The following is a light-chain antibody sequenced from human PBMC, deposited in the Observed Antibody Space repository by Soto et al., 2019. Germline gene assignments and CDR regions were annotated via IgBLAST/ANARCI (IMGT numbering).Light chain of an antibody. J-gene: IGKJ4*01. V-gene: IGKV3-11*01. CDR2: DAS. CDR3: QQRSDWPST. CDR1: RSVTGY. Sequence: EIVLTQSPATLSLSPGERATLSCRASRSVTGYLAWYQQKPGQAPRLLIYDASSRATGVPARFSGSGSGTDFTLTITSLEPEGFAVYYCQQRSDWPSTFGGGTKVEI.